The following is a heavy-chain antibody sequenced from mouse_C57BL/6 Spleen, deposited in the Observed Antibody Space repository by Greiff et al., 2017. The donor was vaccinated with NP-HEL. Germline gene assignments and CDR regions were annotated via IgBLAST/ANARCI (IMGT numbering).Heavy chain of an antibody. CDR3: ARKTPWYAMDY. J-gene: IGHJ4*01. CDR2: INPNNGGT. CDR1: GYTFTDYY. Sequence: EVQLQQSGPELVKPGASVKISCKASGYTFTDYYMNWVKQSHGKSLEWIGDINPNNGGTSYNQKFKGKATLTVDKSSSTAYMELRSLTSEDSAVYYCARKTPWYAMDYWGQGTSVTVSS. V-gene: IGHV1-26*01.